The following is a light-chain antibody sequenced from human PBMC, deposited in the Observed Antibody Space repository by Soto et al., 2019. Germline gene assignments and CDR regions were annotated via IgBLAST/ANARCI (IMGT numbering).Light chain of an antibody. CDR1: SSNIGGNS. V-gene: IGLV1-51*01. CDR3: GSWDSSLSAYV. J-gene: IGLJ1*01. Sequence: QSVLTQSPSASGTPGQRVTISCSGTSSNIGGNSVSWYQQLPGTAPKLLIYDDDKRPSGIPDRFSGSKSGTSATLGITGFQTGDEADYYCGSWDSSLSAYVFATGTKLTVL. CDR2: DDD.